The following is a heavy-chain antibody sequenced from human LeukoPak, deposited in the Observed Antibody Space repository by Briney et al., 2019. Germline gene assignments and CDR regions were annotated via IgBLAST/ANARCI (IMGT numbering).Heavy chain of an antibody. CDR1: GGSITSTNY. D-gene: IGHD2/OR15-2a*01. CDR2: VNLQGST. Sequence: PSETLSLTCGVSGGSITSTNYWTWLRQPPGKGLEWFGEVNLQGSTNYNPSLMGRVAISVDMSENHIPLQLTSVTAADTAGYYCAREGGPFRPLDYSGQGTLVTVSS. V-gene: IGHV4-4*02. CDR3: AREGGPFRPLDY. J-gene: IGHJ4*02.